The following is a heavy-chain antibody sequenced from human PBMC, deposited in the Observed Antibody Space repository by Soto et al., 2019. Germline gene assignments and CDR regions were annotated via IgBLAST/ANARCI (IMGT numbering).Heavy chain of an antibody. V-gene: IGHV1-69*13. D-gene: IGHD5-12*01. CDR1: GGTFSSHS. J-gene: IGHJ4*02. CDR3: ARGPGRWLLFDY. Sequence: SVKVSCKSSGGTFSSHSINWVRQAPGQGLEWMGGIIPIFGPANFAKKFQGRVTITADESTSTAYMELSSLRSEDTAVYYCARGPGRWLLFDYWGQGTLVTVSS. CDR2: IIPIFGPA.